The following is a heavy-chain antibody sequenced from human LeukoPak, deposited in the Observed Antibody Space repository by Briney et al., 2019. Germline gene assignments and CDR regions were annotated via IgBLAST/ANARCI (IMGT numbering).Heavy chain of an antibody. CDR3: TTLTVEMATIWDKLMIDY. CDR1: VFTFSNAW. J-gene: IGHJ4*02. V-gene: IGHV3-15*01. D-gene: IGHD5-24*01. Sequence: PGGSLRLSCAASVFTFSNAWMSWVRQAPGKGLEWVGRIKSKTDGGTTDYAAPVKGRFTISRDDSKNTLYLQMNSLKTEDTAVYYCTTLTVEMATIWDKLMIDYWGQGTLVTVSS. CDR2: IKSKTDGGTT.